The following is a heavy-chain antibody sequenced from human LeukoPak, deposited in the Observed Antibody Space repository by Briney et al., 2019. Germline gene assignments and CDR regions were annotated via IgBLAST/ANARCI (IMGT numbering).Heavy chain of an antibody. CDR2: IKEDGSVK. V-gene: IGHV3-7*01. D-gene: IGHD2-15*01. J-gene: IGHJ6*03. Sequence: AGGSLRLSCAASGFTFSRYWMSWVRQAPGKGLEWVANIKEDGSVKYYVDSVKGRLTISRDNAKNSLSLQIKSLRAEGTAVYYWARQKAVVVVAATPDEDYGDYVDYYYYMDVWGKGTTVTVSS. CDR3: ARQKAVVVVAATPDEDYGDYVDYYYYMDV. CDR1: GFTFSRYW.